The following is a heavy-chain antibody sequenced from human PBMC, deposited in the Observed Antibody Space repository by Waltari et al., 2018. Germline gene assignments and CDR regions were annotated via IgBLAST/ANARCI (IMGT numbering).Heavy chain of an antibody. J-gene: IGHJ4*02. Sequence: QVRLAASGGGMVQSGGSLRLPCESSGFTFSRHGLHWVRQAPGKGREWVAFITYDGSRKFYADSVKDRFTISRDNSNDILFLDMNNLRRDDTAVYFCARGSAGKPLDNWGQGALVTVSS. V-gene: IGHV3-30*03. CDR2: ITYDGSRK. CDR1: GFTFSRHG. D-gene: IGHD2-15*01. CDR3: ARGSAGKPLDN.